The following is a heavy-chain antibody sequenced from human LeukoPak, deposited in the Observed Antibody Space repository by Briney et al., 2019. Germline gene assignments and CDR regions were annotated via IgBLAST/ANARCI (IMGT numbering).Heavy chain of an antibody. Sequence: GGSLRLSCAASGFTFSSYAMSWVRQAPGKGLEWVSAISGSGGSTYYAGSVKGRFTISRDNSKNTLYLQMNSLRAEDTAVYYCAKVHYTFRVGATTYIDYWGQGTLVTVSS. CDR1: GFTFSSYA. J-gene: IGHJ4*02. V-gene: IGHV3-23*01. CDR2: ISGSGGST. D-gene: IGHD1-26*01. CDR3: AKVHYTFRVGATTYIDY.